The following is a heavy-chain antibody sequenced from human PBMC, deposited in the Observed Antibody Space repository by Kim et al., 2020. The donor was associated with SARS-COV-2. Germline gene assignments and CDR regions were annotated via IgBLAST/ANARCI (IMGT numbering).Heavy chain of an antibody. J-gene: IGHJ4*02. V-gene: IGHV3-49*02. D-gene: IGHD3-9*01. Sequence: VKGRFTISRDDSKSIAYLQMNSLKTEDTAVYYCTVDYDILTGYYNVMIDYWGQGTLVTVSS. CDR3: TVDYDILTGYYNVMIDY.